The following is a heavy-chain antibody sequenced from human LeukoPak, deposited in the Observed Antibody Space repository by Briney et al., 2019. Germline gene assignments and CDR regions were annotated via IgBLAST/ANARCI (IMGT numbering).Heavy chain of an antibody. D-gene: IGHD2-15*01. CDR2: ITGSGGAT. Sequence: GGSLRLSCAASGFTFSSYSMNWVRQAPGEGLEWVSVITGSGGATYYADSVRGRFTISRDNSKNTLYLQMNSLRAEDTAVYYCAKDIGDDSRDCSGGSCCSWNYWGQGTLVTVSS. V-gene: IGHV3-23*01. J-gene: IGHJ4*02. CDR3: AKDIGDDSRDCSGGSCCSWNY. CDR1: GFTFSSYS.